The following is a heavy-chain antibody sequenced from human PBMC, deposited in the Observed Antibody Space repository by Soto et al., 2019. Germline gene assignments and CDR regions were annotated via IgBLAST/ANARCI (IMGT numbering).Heavy chain of an antibody. CDR3: ARLPFPWEGFDA. CDR2: ISGSGRTI. J-gene: IGHJ5*02. CDR1: GIVFSDY. V-gene: IGHV3-11*01. D-gene: IGHD1-26*01. Sequence: QVQLVESGGGLVKPGGSLRLSCAASGIVFSDYMSWVRQAPGKGLVWLSYISGSGRTIYSADSVKGLFTISRDNATNSQYLQMNNVRTEDTAVYYCARLPFPWEGFDAWGQGTLVTVSS.